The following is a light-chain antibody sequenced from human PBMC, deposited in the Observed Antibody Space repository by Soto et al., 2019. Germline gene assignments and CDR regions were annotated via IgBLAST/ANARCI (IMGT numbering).Light chain of an antibody. CDR2: SAS. V-gene: IGKV1-17*01. J-gene: IGKJ1*01. CDR3: QQHKTFPWT. Sequence: DIQVTQSPSSLSASVGDRVTITCRASQDIGNDLGWYQQEQGKAPRRLIYSASNVESGVPSRFSGSRSGTDFTLTISSLQAEDFVTYHCQQHKTFPWTFGQGTKVEMK. CDR1: QDIGND.